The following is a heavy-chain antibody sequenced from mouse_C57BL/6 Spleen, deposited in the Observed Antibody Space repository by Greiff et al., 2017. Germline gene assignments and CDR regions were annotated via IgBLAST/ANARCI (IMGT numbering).Heavy chain of an antibody. Sequence: QVQLKQSGAELVKPGASVKISCKASGYAFSSYWMNWVKQRPGKGLEWIGQIYPGDGDTNYNGKFKGKATLTADKSSSTAYMQRSSLTSEDAAVYFCARSGYSKGMDYWGQGTAGTVSS. J-gene: IGHJ4*01. V-gene: IGHV1-80*01. CDR1: GYAFSSYW. CDR3: ARSGYSKGMDY. CDR2: IYPGDGDT. D-gene: IGHD2-5*01.